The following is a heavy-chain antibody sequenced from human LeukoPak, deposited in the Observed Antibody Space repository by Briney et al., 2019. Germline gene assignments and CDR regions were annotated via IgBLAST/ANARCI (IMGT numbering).Heavy chain of an antibody. V-gene: IGHV3-7*03. Sequence: PGGSLRLSCAASGFTFSSYWMSWVRQAPGKGLEWVANIKQDGSEKYYVDSVKGRFTISRDNSKNTLYLQMNSLRAEDTAVYYCAKSQVYGVNGNSDYWGQGTLVTVSS. CDR2: IKQDGSEK. CDR1: GFTFSSYW. J-gene: IGHJ4*02. D-gene: IGHD4-17*01. CDR3: AKSQVYGVNGNSDY.